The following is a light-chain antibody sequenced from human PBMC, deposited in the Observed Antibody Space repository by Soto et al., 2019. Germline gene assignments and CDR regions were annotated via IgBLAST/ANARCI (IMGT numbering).Light chain of an antibody. V-gene: IGLV2-14*03. J-gene: IGLJ1*01. CDR3: CSYADGSIYF. CDR2: YVD. CDR1: SRDVGAYGY. Sequence: QAASVSGSPGQSITISCTGTSRDVGAYGYVSWYLQYPDKAPQLLIYYVDHRPSGVSSRFSGSKSGNTASLTISGLQAEDEGDYYCCSYADGSIYFFGTGTKLTVL.